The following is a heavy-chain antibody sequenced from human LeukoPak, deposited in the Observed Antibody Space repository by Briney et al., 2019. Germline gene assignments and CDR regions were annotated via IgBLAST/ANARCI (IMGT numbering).Heavy chain of an antibody. Sequence: SETLSLTCTVSGGSISSYYWSWIRQPPGKGLEWIGYIYCSGSTNYNPSLKSRVTISVDTSKNQFSLKLSSVTAADTAVYYCARSTAVFDPWGQGTLVTVSS. V-gene: IGHV4-59*08. J-gene: IGHJ5*02. CDR2: IYCSGST. CDR3: ARSTAVFDP. CDR1: GGSISSYY. D-gene: IGHD6-13*01.